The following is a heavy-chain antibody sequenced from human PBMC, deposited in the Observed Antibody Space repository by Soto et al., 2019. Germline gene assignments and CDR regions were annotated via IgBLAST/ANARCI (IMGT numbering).Heavy chain of an antibody. CDR3: ARDLSEVAYRDSPTFHY. V-gene: IGHV1-18*01. CDR1: GYTFANYG. D-gene: IGHD4-17*01. Sequence: GASVKVSCKASGYTFANYGISWLRQAPGQGLEWMGWISAYNGNTNYAQKFQGRVTMTTHTSTSTAYMELRSLRSDDTAVYFCARDLSEVAYRDSPTFHYWGQGTLVTVSS. J-gene: IGHJ4*02. CDR2: ISAYNGNT.